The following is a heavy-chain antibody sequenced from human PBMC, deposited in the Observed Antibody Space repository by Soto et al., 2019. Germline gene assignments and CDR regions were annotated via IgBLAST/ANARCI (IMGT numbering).Heavy chain of an antibody. CDR3: AKPDGATYNFRY. Sequence: EVQLLESGGGSVQPGGFLRLSCAASGFNFNTQSMSWVRQAPGMGLEWVSAISWSGGSTYYADSVKGRFAISRDNSKNTLYLQINSLRAEDTAVYYCAKPDGATYNFRYWGQGTLVIVSS. V-gene: IGHV3-23*01. CDR2: ISWSGGST. D-gene: IGHD1-1*01. J-gene: IGHJ4*01. CDR1: GFNFNTQS.